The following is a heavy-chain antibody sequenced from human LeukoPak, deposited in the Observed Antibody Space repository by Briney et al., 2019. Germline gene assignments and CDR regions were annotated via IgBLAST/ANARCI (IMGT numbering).Heavy chain of an antibody. V-gene: IGHV1-2*02. D-gene: IGHD5-18*01. CDR1: GYTLSASS. Sequence: ASVKVSCKASGYTLSASSMHWVRQAPGQGLEWMGWINPDSGATNYAQKFQGRVIMTSDTSISTAYLELSRLRSEDTAVYYCASGSTAMADTFDYWGQGTLVTVSS. J-gene: IGHJ4*02. CDR2: INPDSGAT. CDR3: ASGSTAMADTFDY.